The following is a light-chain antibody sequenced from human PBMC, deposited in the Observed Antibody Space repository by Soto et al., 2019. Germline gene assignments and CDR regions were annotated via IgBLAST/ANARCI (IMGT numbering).Light chain of an antibody. Sequence: EIVLTQSPATLSLSPVEKATLSCRASQSINTYLGWYQQKPGQAPRLLIYDAANRATGVPARFSGSGSGTDFTLTITNLEPEDFAVYYCQQYGSSPKTFGQGTEVDI. V-gene: IGKV3-11*01. CDR2: DAA. CDR3: QQYGSSPKT. CDR1: QSINTY. J-gene: IGKJ1*01.